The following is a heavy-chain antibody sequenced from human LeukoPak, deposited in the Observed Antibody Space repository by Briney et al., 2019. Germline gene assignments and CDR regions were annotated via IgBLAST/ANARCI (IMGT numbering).Heavy chain of an antibody. CDR1: GFTFSGYN. V-gene: IGHV3-23*01. J-gene: IGHJ4*02. CDR2: ISGSGGST. CDR3: AKDVGDFWSGPHFDY. Sequence: GGSLRLSCAASGFTFSGYNMNWVRQAPGKGLEWVSAISGSGGSTYYADSVKGRFTISRDNSKNTLYLQMNSLRAEDTAVFYCAKDVGDFWSGPHFDYWGQGTLVTVSS. D-gene: IGHD3-3*01.